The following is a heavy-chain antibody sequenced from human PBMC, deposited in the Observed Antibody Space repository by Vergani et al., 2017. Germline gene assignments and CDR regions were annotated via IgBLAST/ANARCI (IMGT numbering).Heavy chain of an antibody. D-gene: IGHD1-1*01. Sequence: QGPLQESGPGLVKPSETLSLTCAVSGQSISSGYYWGWLRQPPRKGLEWIGSIYYSGTTYYNPSLKSRVTISVDTSKNQYSLRLNSVTAADTAVYYCVRLPGARTKWYDGYYYPYGMDVWGQGTTVTVSS. V-gene: IGHV4-38-2*01. CDR3: VRLPGARTKWYDGYYYPYGMDV. J-gene: IGHJ6*02. CDR1: GQSISSGYY. CDR2: IYYSGTT.